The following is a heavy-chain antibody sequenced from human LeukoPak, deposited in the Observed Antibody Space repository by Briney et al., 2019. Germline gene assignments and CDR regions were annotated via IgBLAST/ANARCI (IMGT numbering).Heavy chain of an antibody. CDR3: ARGVYIAAAQYGY. Sequence: PETLSLTCTVSGGSISSYYWSWLRQPPGKGLEWIGYIYYSGTTNYNPSLKSRVTISVDTSKNQFSLKLSSVTAADTAVYYCARGVYIAAAQYGYWGQGTLVTVSS. V-gene: IGHV4-59*01. CDR1: GGSISSYY. J-gene: IGHJ4*02. D-gene: IGHD6-13*01. CDR2: IYYSGTT.